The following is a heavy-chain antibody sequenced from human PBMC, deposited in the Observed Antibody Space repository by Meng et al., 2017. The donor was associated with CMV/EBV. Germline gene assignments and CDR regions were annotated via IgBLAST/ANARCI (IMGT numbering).Heavy chain of an antibody. CDR1: GYTFTSYG. CDR3: ARVGVGATWYFDY. J-gene: IGHJ4*02. D-gene: IGHD1-26*01. Sequence: QCERGLSGAGVKKPGASVQVSCKASGYTFTSYGISWVRQAPGQGLEWMGWISAYNGNTNYAQKLQGRVTMTTDTSTSTAYMELRSLRSDDTAVYYCARVGVGATWYFDYWGQGTLVTVSS. V-gene: IGHV1-18*01. CDR2: ISAYNGNT.